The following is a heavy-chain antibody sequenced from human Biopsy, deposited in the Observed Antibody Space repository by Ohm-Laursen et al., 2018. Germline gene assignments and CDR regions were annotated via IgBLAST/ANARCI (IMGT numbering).Heavy chain of an antibody. CDR1: GGSINNFY. D-gene: IGHD1-26*01. V-gene: IGHV4-59*01. CDR2: IYYSGNT. J-gene: IGHJ3*01. CDR3: ARVRVWADSEGAFDP. Sequence: SQTLSLTCIVSGGSINNFYWSWIQQPPGKGLEWIGIIYYSGNTKYNPSLKSRVTISVDTFRNQFSLKLSSVTAADTAVYYCARVRVWADSEGAFDPWGQGTMVTVSS.